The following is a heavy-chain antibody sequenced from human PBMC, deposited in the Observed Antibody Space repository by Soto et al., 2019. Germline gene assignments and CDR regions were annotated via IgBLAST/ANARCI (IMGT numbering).Heavy chain of an antibody. CDR1: GGTFSSYA. D-gene: IGHD6-6*01. V-gene: IGHV1-69*13. CDR2: IIAIFGTA. Sequence: GASVKVSCKASGGTFSSYAISWVRQAPGQGLEWMGGIIAIFGTADYAQKFQGRVTITADESTSTAYMELSSLRSEDTAVYYCAKPQSIQDYYYGMDVWGQGTTVTVSS. CDR3: AKPQSIQDYYYGMDV. J-gene: IGHJ6*02.